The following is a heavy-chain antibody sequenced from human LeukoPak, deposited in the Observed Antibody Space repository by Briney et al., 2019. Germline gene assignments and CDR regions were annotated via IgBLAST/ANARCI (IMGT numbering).Heavy chain of an antibody. D-gene: IGHD2-21*02. CDR1: GFTFSSYI. Sequence: AGGSLRLSCAASGFTFSSYIMPWVRQAPGKGLEWVSAIIGSGGSTYYADSVKGRFTISRDNSKNTLYLQMNSLRPEDTAVYYCAKVGGCGGDCYCLDCWDQGTLVTVSS. J-gene: IGHJ4*02. V-gene: IGHV3-23*01. CDR2: IIGSGGST. CDR3: AKVGGCGGDCYCLDC.